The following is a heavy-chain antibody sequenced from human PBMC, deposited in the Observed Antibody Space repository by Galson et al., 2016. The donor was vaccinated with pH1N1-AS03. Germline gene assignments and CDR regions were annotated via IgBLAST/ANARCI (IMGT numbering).Heavy chain of an antibody. J-gene: IGHJ4*02. D-gene: IGHD2-2*02. CDR2: IHSGGTT. CDR1: GLTVSSYY. Sequence: LSCAASGLTVSSYYMSWVRQAPGKGLEWVSVIHSGGTTYYADSVKGRFTISRDSSKNTLYLQMNSLRAEDTAVYYCARDRGYCDSAGCYTRFFDYWGQGTLVTVSS. CDR3: ARDRGYCDSAGCYTRFFDY. V-gene: IGHV3-66*01.